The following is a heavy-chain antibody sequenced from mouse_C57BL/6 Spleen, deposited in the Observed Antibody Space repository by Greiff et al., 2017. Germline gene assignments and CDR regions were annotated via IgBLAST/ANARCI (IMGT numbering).Heavy chain of an antibody. CDR3: ARSDDGYFYYFDY. Sequence: QVHVKQPGAELVKPGASVKLSCKASGYTFTSYWMHWVKQRPGRGLEWIGRIDPNSGGTKYNEKFKSKATLTVDKPSSTAYMQLSSLTSEDSAVYYCARSDDGYFYYFDYWGQGTTLTVSS. D-gene: IGHD2-3*01. V-gene: IGHV1-72*01. CDR2: IDPNSGGT. J-gene: IGHJ2*01. CDR1: GYTFTSYW.